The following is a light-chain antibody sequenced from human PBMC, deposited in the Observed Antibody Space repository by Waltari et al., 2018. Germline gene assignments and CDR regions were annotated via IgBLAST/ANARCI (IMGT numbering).Light chain of an antibody. Sequence: EIVLPQSPATLSLSSGETATPSCRAGQSVGTYLAWYQQKPGQAPRLLIYDASNRATGIPARFRGSGSGTDFTLTISSLEAEDFAVYYCQQRSNWTPHTFGQGARLEIK. J-gene: IGKJ2*01. V-gene: IGKV3-11*01. CDR2: DAS. CDR3: QQRSNWTPHT. CDR1: QSVGTY.